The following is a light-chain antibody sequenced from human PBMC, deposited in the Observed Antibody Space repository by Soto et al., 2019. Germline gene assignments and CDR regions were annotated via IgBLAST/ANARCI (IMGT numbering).Light chain of an antibody. J-gene: IGLJ3*02. Sequence: QAVVTQEPSFSMSPGRTVTLTCGLSSGSVSTSYYPSWYQQTPGQAPRTLIYNTNTRSSGVPDRFSGSIPGNKAALTITGAQAEDESDYYCVLYMGSGIWVFGGGTQLTVL. CDR1: SGSVSTSYY. V-gene: IGLV8-61*01. CDR2: NTN. CDR3: VLYMGSGIWV.